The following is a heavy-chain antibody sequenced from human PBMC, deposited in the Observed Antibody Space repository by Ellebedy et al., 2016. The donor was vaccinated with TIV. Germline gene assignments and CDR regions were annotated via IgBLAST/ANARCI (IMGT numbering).Heavy chain of an antibody. Sequence: SETLSLTCTVSGDSISRSSYYWGWIRQPPGKGLEWIGSIYYTGSTDYNPSLKSRVAISADTSKNQFSLKVTSVTAEDTAVYYCAKDLGYDSSGYYYYWGQGTLVTVSS. CDR3: AKDLGYDSSGYYYY. V-gene: IGHV4-39*07. CDR1: GDSISRSSYY. CDR2: IYYTGST. J-gene: IGHJ4*02. D-gene: IGHD3-22*01.